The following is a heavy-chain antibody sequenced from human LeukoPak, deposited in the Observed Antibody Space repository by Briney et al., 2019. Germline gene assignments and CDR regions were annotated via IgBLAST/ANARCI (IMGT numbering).Heavy chain of an antibody. CDR3: AKMPVSYSSGWTNFDY. CDR1: GFTFSNYD. J-gene: IGHJ4*02. D-gene: IGHD6-19*01. CDR2: ISGSGSST. Sequence: GGSLRLSCAASGFTFSNYDMSWVRQAPGKGLEWVSGISGSGSSTYYADSVKGRFTISRDNSKNTLYVQMNSLRAGDTAVYFCAKMPVSYSSGWTNFDYWGQGTLVTVSS. V-gene: IGHV3-23*01.